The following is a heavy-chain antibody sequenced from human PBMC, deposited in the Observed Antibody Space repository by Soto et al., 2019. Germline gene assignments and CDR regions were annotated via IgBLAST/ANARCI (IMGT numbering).Heavy chain of an antibody. Sequence: GGSLRLSCAASGFTFSNHYIDWVRQAPGKGLEWVGRARNKANSYTTEYAASVKGRFTISRDDSKNSAYLQMNSLKTEDTAVYYCARVRAGSVGWFDPWGQGTLVTVSS. J-gene: IGHJ5*02. CDR3: ARVRAGSVGWFDP. D-gene: IGHD6-19*01. CDR2: ARNKANSYTT. V-gene: IGHV3-72*01. CDR1: GFTFSNHY.